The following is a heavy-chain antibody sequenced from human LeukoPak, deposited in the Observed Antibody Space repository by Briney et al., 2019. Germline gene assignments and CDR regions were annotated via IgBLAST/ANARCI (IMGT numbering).Heavy chain of an antibody. Sequence: SVNLSCKASGFTLINSAVQWVRQARGQRLEWVGWIIVGSGQTRYAQKFQERVTITRDMSTSTAFLELSSLRSEDSAVYYCAAGDTLVRGVIIPFAPWGQGTLVTVSS. CDR1: GFTLINSA. V-gene: IGHV1-58*01. CDR2: IIVGSGQT. D-gene: IGHD3-10*01. J-gene: IGHJ5*02. CDR3: AAGDTLVRGVIIPFAP.